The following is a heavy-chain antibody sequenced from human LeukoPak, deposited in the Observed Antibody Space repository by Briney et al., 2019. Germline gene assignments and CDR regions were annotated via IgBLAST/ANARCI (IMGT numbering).Heavy chain of an antibody. D-gene: IGHD3-9*01. Sequence: GGSLRLSCVASGFTYNNYWMSWVRQAPGKGPEWVANIKQDGSEQYYVDSLKGRFTISRDNTQNSLYLQMNSLRAEDTAVYYCARDRLRYPPSAGAFDIWGQGTMVTVSS. CDR1: GFTYNNYW. CDR2: IKQDGSEQ. J-gene: IGHJ3*02. V-gene: IGHV3-7*01. CDR3: ARDRLRYPPSAGAFDI.